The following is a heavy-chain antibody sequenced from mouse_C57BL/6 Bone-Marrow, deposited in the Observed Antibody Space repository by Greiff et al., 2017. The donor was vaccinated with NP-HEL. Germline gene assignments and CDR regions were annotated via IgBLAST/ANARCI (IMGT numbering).Heavy chain of an antibody. D-gene: IGHD4-1*01. Sequence: EVKLVESGGGLVQPGGSLKLSCAASGFTFSDYYMYWVRQTPEKRLEWVATISDGGSYTYYPDNVKGRFTISRDNAKNNLYLQMSHLKSEDTAMYYCARDVSANWDYAMDYWGQGTSVTVSS. J-gene: IGHJ4*01. CDR1: GFTFSDYY. V-gene: IGHV5-4*01. CDR3: ARDVSANWDYAMDY. CDR2: ISDGGSYT.